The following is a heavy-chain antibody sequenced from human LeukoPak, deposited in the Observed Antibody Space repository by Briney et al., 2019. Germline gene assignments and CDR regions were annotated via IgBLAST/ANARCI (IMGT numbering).Heavy chain of an antibody. CDR2: VNHSGTT. V-gene: IGHV4-34*01. D-gene: IGHD5-18*01. CDR3: ARVGDTAMAPFSW. CDR1: GGAFSAYY. Sequence: SETLSLTCAVYGGAFSAYYWSWIRQPPGQGLEWIGEVNHSGTTNYNPSLKSRVTISVDTSKNQFSLELSSVTAADTAVYYCARVGDTAMAPFSWWGQGTLVTVSS. J-gene: IGHJ4*02.